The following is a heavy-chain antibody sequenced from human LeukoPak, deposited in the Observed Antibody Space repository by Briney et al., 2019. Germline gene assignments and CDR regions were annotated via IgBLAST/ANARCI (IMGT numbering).Heavy chain of an antibody. CDR3: ARSVLY. V-gene: IGHV4-38-2*01. CDR1: GYSISSGYY. J-gene: IGHJ4*02. Sequence: SETLSLTCAVSGYSISSGYYWGWIRPPPGKVLEWIGSIHHSGTTYYNPSLKSRVSISVDTSKNQFSLKLISVTAADTAVYYCARSVLYWGQGTLVTVSS. CDR2: IHHSGTT.